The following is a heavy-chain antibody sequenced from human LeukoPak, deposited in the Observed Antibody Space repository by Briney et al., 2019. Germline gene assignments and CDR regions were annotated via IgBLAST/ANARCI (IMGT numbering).Heavy chain of an antibody. D-gene: IGHD3-22*01. CDR1: GYTFTGYY. J-gene: IGHJ4*02. Sequence: ASVKVSCKASGYTFTGYYMHWVRQAPGQGLEWMGWINPNSGGTNYAQKFQGRVTMTRDTSISTAYMELSRLRSDDTAVYYCARGRDYYDSSGYYNYWGQGTPVTVSS. V-gene: IGHV1-2*02. CDR2: INPNSGGT. CDR3: ARGRDYYDSSGYYNY.